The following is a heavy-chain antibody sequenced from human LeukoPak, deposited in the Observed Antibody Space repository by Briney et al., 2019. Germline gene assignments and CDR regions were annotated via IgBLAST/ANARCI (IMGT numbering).Heavy chain of an antibody. D-gene: IGHD3-10*01. CDR3: AIMVHGVHTYFAS. Sequence: SETLSLTCAVYGGSFSGYYWSWIRQPPGKGLEWIGYIYHSGSTYYNPSLNSRVTISLDTSRNQFSLKLSSVTAADTAVYYCAIMVHGVHTYFASWGQGNLVAVSS. V-gene: IGHV4-59*01. CDR2: IYHSGST. CDR1: GGSFSGYY. J-gene: IGHJ4*02.